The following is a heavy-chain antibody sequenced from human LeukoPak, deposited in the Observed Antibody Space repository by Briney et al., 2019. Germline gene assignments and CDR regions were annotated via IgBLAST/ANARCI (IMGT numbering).Heavy chain of an antibody. CDR1: GYTFTSYG. J-gene: IGHJ3*02. D-gene: IGHD2-21*02. CDR3: ARDFGSGIVVVTATPGAFDI. V-gene: IGHV1-18*01. Sequence: ASVKVSCKASGYTFTSYGISWVRQAPGQGLEWMGWISAYNGNTNYAQKLQGRVTMTTDTSTSTAYMELRSLRSDDTAVYYCARDFGSGIVVVTATPGAFDIWGQGTMVTVSS. CDR2: ISAYNGNT.